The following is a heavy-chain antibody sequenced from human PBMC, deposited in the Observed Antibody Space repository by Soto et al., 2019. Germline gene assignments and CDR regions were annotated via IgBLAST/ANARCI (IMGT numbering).Heavy chain of an antibody. V-gene: IGHV3-20*01. D-gene: IGHD5-18*01. CDR1: GFTFDDYG. CDR2: INWNGGST. CDR3: ARDFSFKASIQTLGAFDI. J-gene: IGHJ3*02. Sequence: GGSLRLSCAASGFTFDDYGMSWVRQAPGKGLEWVSGINWNGGSTGYADSVKGRFTISRDNAKNSLYLQMNSLRAEDTALYHCARDFSFKASIQTLGAFDIWGQGTMVTVSS.